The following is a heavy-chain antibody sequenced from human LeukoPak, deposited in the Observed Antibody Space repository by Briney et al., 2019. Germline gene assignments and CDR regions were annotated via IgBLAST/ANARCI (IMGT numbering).Heavy chain of an antibody. CDR2: IYHSGTT. Sequence: SQTLFLTCAVSGGSISTGDYSWSWIRQSPGKGLEWIGYIYHSGTTYYNPSLKSRVTISVDRSKNQFSLKLSSVTAADTAVYYCARAGYTRYFDYWGQGTLVTVSS. D-gene: IGHD3-9*01. CDR3: ARAGYTRYFDY. CDR1: GGSISTGDYS. V-gene: IGHV4-30-2*06. J-gene: IGHJ4*02.